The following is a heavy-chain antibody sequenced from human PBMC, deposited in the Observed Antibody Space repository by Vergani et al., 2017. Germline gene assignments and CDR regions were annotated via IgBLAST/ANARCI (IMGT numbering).Heavy chain of an antibody. J-gene: IGHJ4*02. V-gene: IGHV3-43*02. CDR2: ISGDGGCT. D-gene: IGHD3-10*01. CDR1: GFTFDDYA. CDR3: AKGHTRYGSGSYLDY. Sequence: EVQLVESGGGVVQPGGSLRLSCAASGFTFDDYAMHWVRQAPGKGLEWVSLISGDGGCTYYAASMKGLLTISRDNSKNTLYLQRNSLIADDTAVYYCAKGHTRYGSGSYLDYWGQGTLVTVSS.